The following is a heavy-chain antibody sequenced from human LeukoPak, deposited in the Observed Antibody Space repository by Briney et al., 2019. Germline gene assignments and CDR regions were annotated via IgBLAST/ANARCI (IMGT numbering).Heavy chain of an antibody. Sequence: GGSLRLSCAASGFTFDDYALHWVRQAPGKGLEWVSLISWDGGRTYYADSVKGRFTISRDNSKNSLYLQMDSLRAEDTALYYCAKDKFDGSGSYYFDYWGQGTLVAVSS. CDR3: AKDKFDGSGSYYFDY. CDR1: GFTFDDYA. V-gene: IGHV3-43D*03. D-gene: IGHD3-10*01. J-gene: IGHJ4*02. CDR2: ISWDGGRT.